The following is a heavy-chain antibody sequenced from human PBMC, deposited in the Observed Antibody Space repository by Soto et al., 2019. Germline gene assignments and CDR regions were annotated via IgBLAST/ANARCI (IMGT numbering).Heavy chain of an antibody. J-gene: IGHJ6*02. D-gene: IGHD1-20*01. CDR2: VYYSGST. CDR1: GDSVTSVNYF. Sequence: SETLSLTCAVSGDSVTSVNYFWTWIRQPPGGGLEWIGYVYYSGSTNYNPSLKSRVTISLDTSKDQFSLKLSSVTAADTAVYYCARTRDNNINYYYALDVWGPGTTVTVSS. CDR3: ARTRDNNINYYYALDV. V-gene: IGHV4-61*01.